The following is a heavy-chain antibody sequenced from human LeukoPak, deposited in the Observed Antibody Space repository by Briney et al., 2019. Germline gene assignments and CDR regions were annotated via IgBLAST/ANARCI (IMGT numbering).Heavy chain of an antibody. CDR1: GGSISRSAYY. CDR2: IYDSGST. V-gene: IGHV4-39*07. D-gene: IGHD3-22*01. Sequence: PSETLSLTCTVSGGSISRSAYYWGWIRQPPGKGLEWIGSIYDSGSTYYNPSLKSRVTISVDTSKNHFSLKLSSVTAADTAVYYCARDRIFYYDSSGYFDYWGQGILVTVSS. CDR3: ARDRIFYYDSSGYFDY. J-gene: IGHJ4*02.